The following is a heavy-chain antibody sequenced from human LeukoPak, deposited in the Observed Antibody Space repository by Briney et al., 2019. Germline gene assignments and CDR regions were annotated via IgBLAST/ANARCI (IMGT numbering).Heavy chain of an antibody. D-gene: IGHD3-10*01. V-gene: IGHV3-23*01. CDR2: ISGSSGST. CDR3: ASEIGWFGEPPTE. CDR1: GFTFSSYG. J-gene: IGHJ4*02. Sequence: GGTLRLSCAASGFTFSSYGMSWVRQAPGKGLEWVSTISGSSGSTYYADSVKGRFTISRDNSKNTLSLQMNSLRAEDTAVYYCASEIGWFGEPPTERGQGTLVTVSS.